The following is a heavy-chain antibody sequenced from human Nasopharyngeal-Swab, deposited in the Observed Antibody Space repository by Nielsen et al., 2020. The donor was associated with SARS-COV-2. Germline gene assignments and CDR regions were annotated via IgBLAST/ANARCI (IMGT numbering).Heavy chain of an antibody. CDR2: ISSSSSFI. CDR1: GFTFSSFE. Sequence: GGSLRLSCAASGFTFSSFEMNWVRQAPGKGLEWVSSISSSSSFIYYADSVKGRFTISRDNAQKSLSLQMNSLRAEDTGVYFCARDTGAFDIWGQGTMVTVSS. V-gene: IGHV3-21*01. D-gene: IGHD3-10*01. J-gene: IGHJ3*02. CDR3: ARDTGAFDI.